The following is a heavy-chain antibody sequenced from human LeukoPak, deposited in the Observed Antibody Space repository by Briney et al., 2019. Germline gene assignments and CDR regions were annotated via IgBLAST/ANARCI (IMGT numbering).Heavy chain of an antibody. V-gene: IGHV3-30-3*01. CDR3: ARDAAGLDNYGYEGFDY. Sequence: QAGGSLRLSCAASGFTFSSFDMHWVRQAPGKGLEWVAVVAYNGGQKYYADSVKGRFTISRDNSKNTLYLEMNSLRVEDTAVFYCARDAAGLDNYGYEGFDYWGQGTLVTVSS. D-gene: IGHD3-16*01. CDR1: GFTFSSFD. CDR2: VAYNGGQK. J-gene: IGHJ4*02.